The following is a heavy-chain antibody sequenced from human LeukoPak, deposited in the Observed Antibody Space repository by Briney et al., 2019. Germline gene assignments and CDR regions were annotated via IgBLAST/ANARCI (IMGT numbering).Heavy chain of an antibody. V-gene: IGHV4-59*08. D-gene: IGHD5-12*01. Sequence: PSETLSLTYTVSGGSISGYFWSWIRQPPGKGLEWLGYVYSDETTNYSPSLRSRITISIDTSKNQFSLNLRSVTAADTAVYYCARNGIHGYSGLDFWGQGTLVTVSS. CDR1: GGSISGYF. J-gene: IGHJ4*02. CDR2: VYSDETT. CDR3: ARNGIHGYSGLDF.